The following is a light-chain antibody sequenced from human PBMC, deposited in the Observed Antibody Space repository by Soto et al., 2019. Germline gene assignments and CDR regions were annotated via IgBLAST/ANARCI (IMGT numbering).Light chain of an antibody. V-gene: IGLV2-14*01. CDR3: SSYIHNYTWE. CDR2: EVN. J-gene: IGLJ3*02. CDR1: SSDVGGYDY. Sequence: QSALTQPASVSGSPGQSITISCTGTSSDVGGYDYVSWYQHHPGKAPQLLIYEVNNRPSGVSDRFSGSKSGNTASLTISGLQAEDEAHYYCSSYIHNYTWEFGGGTKLTVL.